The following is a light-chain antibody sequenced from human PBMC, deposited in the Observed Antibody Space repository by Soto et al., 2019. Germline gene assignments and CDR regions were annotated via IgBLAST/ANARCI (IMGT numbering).Light chain of an antibody. CDR3: QQYESYSPLT. J-gene: IGKJ4*01. V-gene: IGKV1-5*01. CDR2: DAY. Sequence: DTQMTQSPSILSASVGDRVTITCRASQSIRSWLAWYQQKPGEAPKLLIYDAYSLESGVPSRFSGRRSGTEFTLTIAGLQPEDFATYYCQQYESYSPLTFGGGTKVDIK. CDR1: QSIRSW.